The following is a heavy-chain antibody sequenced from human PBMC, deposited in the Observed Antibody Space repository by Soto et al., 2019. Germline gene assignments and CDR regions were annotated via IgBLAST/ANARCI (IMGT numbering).Heavy chain of an antibody. D-gene: IGHD2-15*01. CDR2: ISSSSSTI. Sequence: EVQLVESGGGLVQPGGSLRLSCAASGFTFSSYSMNWVRQAPGKGLEWVSYISSSSSTIYYADSVKGRFTISRDNAKNSLYLQMNSLRAEDTAVYYRARGEVWNDIVVVVAATPPHLYFDYWGQGTLVTVSS. CDR3: ARGEVWNDIVVVVAATPPHLYFDY. J-gene: IGHJ4*02. V-gene: IGHV3-48*01. CDR1: GFTFSSYS.